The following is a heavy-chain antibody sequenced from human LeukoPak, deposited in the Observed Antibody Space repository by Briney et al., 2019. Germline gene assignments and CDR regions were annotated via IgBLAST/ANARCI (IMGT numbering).Heavy chain of an antibody. D-gene: IGHD2-2*01. CDR1: GFTFSNYW. CDR2: ISGSGGST. J-gene: IGHJ4*02. V-gene: IGHV3-23*01. Sequence: QPGGSLRLSCAASGFTFSNYWVHWVRQAPGKGLVWVSAISGSGGSTYYADSVKGRFTISRDNSKNTLYLQMNSLRAEDTAVYYCAKDWGVPAAPPSRDYWGQGTLVTVSS. CDR3: AKDWGVPAAPPSRDY.